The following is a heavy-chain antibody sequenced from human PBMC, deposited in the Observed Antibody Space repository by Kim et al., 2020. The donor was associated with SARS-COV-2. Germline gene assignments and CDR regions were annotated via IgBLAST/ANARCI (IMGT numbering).Heavy chain of an antibody. CDR3: ARVGYDYVWGGYRDVYYYYGMDV. Sequence: GGSLRLSCAASGFTFSDYYMSWIRQAPGKGLEWVSYISSSSSYTNYADSVKGRFTISRDNAKNALYLQMNSLRAEDTAAYYCARVGYDYVWGGYRDVYYYYGMDVWGQGNPVTVSS. CDR2: ISSSSSYT. J-gene: IGHJ6*02. V-gene: IGHV3-11*05. CDR1: GFTFSDYY. D-gene: IGHD3-16*02.